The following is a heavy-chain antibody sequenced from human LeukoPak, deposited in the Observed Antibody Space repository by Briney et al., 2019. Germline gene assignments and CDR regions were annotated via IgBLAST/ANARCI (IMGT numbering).Heavy chain of an antibody. CDR2: ISSSSSTI. CDR1: GFTFSSYS. V-gene: IGHV3-48*01. CDR3: AGAYGWELLRYYYYYMDV. Sequence: PGGSLRLSCAASGFTFSSYSMNWVRQAPGKGLEWVSYISSSSSTIYYADSVKGRFTISRDNAKNSLYLQMNSLRAEDTAVYYCAGAYGWELLRYYYYYMDVWGKGTTVTVSS. D-gene: IGHD1-26*01. J-gene: IGHJ6*03.